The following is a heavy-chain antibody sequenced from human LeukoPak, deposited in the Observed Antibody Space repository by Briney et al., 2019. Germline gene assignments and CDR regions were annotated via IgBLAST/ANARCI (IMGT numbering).Heavy chain of an antibody. CDR1: GFIFSRYW. J-gene: IGHJ5*02. CDR2: ISASGDNT. Sequence: PGGSLRLSCAASGFIFSRYWMNWVRQAPGKGLEWVSAISASGDNTYYADSVKGRLTIARDNSKNTLYLQMNNLRVEDTAVYYCAREIWGAATGIGWFDPWGQGTLVTVSS. CDR3: AREIWGAATGIGWFDP. V-gene: IGHV3-23*01. D-gene: IGHD6-13*01.